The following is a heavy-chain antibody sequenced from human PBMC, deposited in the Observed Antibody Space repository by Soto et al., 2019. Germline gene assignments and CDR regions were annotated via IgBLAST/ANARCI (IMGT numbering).Heavy chain of an antibody. CDR2: IYYSGST. V-gene: IGHV4-39*01. Sequence: SETLSLTCTVSGGSVSSSSYYWGWIRQPPGKGLEWIGGIYYSGSTYYNPSLKSRVTISVDTSKNQFSLKLSSVTAADTAVYYCARRTVTTGRVTYYYYYYMDVWGKGTTVTVSS. J-gene: IGHJ6*03. CDR1: GGSVSSSSYY. CDR3: ARRTVTTGRVTYYYYYYMDV. D-gene: IGHD4-17*01.